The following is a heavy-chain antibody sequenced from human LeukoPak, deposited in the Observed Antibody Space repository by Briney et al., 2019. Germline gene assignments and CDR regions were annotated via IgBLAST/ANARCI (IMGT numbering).Heavy chain of an antibody. J-gene: IGHJ4*02. CDR1: GFTFSSYA. CDR3: VGTIAYRGSEY. D-gene: IGHD1-7*01. CDR2: ISSNGGST. V-gene: IGHV3-64D*06. Sequence: GGSLRLSCSASGFTFSSYAMHWVRQAPGKGLEYVSAISSNGGSTYYADSVKGRFTISRDNSKNTLYLQISSLRAEDTAVYYCVGTIAYRGSEYWGQGALVTVSS.